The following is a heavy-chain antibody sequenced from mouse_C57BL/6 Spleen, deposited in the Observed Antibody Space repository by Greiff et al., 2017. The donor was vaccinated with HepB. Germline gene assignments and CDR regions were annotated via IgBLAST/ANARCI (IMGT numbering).Heavy chain of an antibody. D-gene: IGHD1-1*01. Sequence: QVQLQQSGAELARPGASVNLSCKASGYTFTSYGISWVKQRTGQGLEWIGEIYPRSGTTYYNEKFKGKATLTADKSSSPEYMARRSLTSEDSAVYFCARGGITAVVAHYAMDYWGQGTSVTVSS. CDR1: GYTFTSYG. CDR3: ARGGITAVVAHYAMDY. CDR2: IYPRSGTT. J-gene: IGHJ4*01. V-gene: IGHV1-81*01.